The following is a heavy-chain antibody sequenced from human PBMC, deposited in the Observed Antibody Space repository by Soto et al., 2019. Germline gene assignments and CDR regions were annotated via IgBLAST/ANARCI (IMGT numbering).Heavy chain of an antibody. CDR3: ARDSPYDFWSGYSNAFDI. Sequence: SETLSLTCTASGGSIGSTSYYWGWIRQPPGKGLDWIGNIYYSGSTYYNPSLKSRVTISVDTSKNHFSLKLSSVTAADTAVYYCARDSPYDFWSGYSNAFDIWGQGTMVTVSS. J-gene: IGHJ3*02. CDR1: GGSIGSTSYY. D-gene: IGHD3-3*01. CDR2: IYYSGST. V-gene: IGHV4-39*02.